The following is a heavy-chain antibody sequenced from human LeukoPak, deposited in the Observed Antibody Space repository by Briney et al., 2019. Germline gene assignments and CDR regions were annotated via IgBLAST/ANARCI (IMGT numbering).Heavy chain of an antibody. V-gene: IGHV3-53*01. CDR2: IYSGTT. Sequence: GGSLRLSCAASGFTFGSYGMSWVRQAPGKGLEWVSFIYSGTTHYSDSVKGRFTISRDNSKNTLYLQMNSLRAEDTAVYYCARRAGAYSHPYDYWGQGTLVTVSS. D-gene: IGHD4/OR15-4a*01. J-gene: IGHJ4*02. CDR3: ARRAGAYSHPYDY. CDR1: GFTFGSYG.